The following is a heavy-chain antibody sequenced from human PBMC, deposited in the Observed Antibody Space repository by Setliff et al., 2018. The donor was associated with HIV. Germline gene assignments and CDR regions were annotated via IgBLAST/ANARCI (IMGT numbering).Heavy chain of an antibody. D-gene: IGHD3-22*01. CDR3: ARRDRSGFYYWYFDL. J-gene: IGHJ2*01. Sequence: LSLTCTVSGGSISTGGYYWSWIRQQPGKGLEWVGYSDYNGRTYYNPSLKSRVTISVDTSKNQFSLKLSSVTAADTAVYYCARRDRSGFYYWYFDLWGRGTLVTVSS. CDR2: SDYNGRT. CDR1: GGSISTGGYY. V-gene: IGHV4-31*03.